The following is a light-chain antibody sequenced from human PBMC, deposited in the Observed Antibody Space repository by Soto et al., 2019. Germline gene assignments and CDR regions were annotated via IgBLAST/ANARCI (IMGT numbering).Light chain of an antibody. J-gene: IGKJ3*01. Sequence: EIVLTQSPGTLSLSPGERVTLSCRASQTVSNNYLAWYQQKPGQAPRLIIYGASNRATGIPDRFSGRGSGTDVTLTTSRLEPEDCATDYCHHYDTAPIFTFGPGTKV. CDR2: GAS. V-gene: IGKV3-20*01. CDR1: QTVSNNY. CDR3: HHYDTAPIFT.